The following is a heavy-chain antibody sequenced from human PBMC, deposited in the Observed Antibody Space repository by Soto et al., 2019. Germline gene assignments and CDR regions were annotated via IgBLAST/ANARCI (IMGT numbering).Heavy chain of an antibody. Sequence: XATLSLTCTVSGGSISSSSYYWGWIRQPPGKGLEWIGSIYYSGSTYYNPSLKSRVTISVDTSKNQFSLKLSSVTAADTAVYYCARTTVTTYADIWGQGTMVTVSS. CDR2: IYYSGST. V-gene: IGHV4-39*01. D-gene: IGHD4-17*01. J-gene: IGHJ3*02. CDR1: GGSISSSSYY. CDR3: ARTTVTTYADI.